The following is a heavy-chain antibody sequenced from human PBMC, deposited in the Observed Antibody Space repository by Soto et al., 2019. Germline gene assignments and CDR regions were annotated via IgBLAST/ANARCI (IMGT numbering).Heavy chain of an antibody. Sequence: SVKVSCKASGFTFTSSAMQWVRQARGQRLEWIGWTVVGSGNTNYAQKFQERVTITRDMSTSTAYMELSSLRSEDTAVYYCAAGPHTQYSGRYYLGAFDIWGQGTMVTFSS. V-gene: IGHV1-58*02. CDR2: TVVGSGNT. CDR3: AAGPHTQYSGRYYLGAFDI. J-gene: IGHJ3*02. CDR1: GFTFTSSA. D-gene: IGHD1-26*01.